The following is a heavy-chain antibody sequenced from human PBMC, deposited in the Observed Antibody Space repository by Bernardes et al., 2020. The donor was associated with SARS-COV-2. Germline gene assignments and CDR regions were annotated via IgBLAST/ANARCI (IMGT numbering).Heavy chain of an antibody. CDR1: GFTVSSNY. V-gene: IGHV3-53*01. CDR2: IYSGGST. D-gene: IGHD1-26*01. Sequence: GGSLRLSCAASGFTVSSNYMSWVRQAPGKGLEWVSVIYSGGSTYYADSVKGRFTISRDNSKNTLYLQMNSLRAEDTAVYYCARAGDPDYYYYYYMDVWGKGTTVTVSS. CDR3: ARAGDPDYYYYYYMDV. J-gene: IGHJ6*03.